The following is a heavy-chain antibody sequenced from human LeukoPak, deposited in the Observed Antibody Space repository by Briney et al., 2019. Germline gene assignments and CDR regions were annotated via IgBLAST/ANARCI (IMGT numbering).Heavy chain of an antibody. J-gene: IGHJ4*02. CDR1: GGSFSGYY. Sequence: SETLSLTCAVYGGSFSGYYWSWIRQPPGKGLEWIGEINHSGSTNYNPSLKSRVTISVDTSKNQFSLKLSSVTAADTAVYYCARVGYYDSSGFSYFDYWGQGTLVTVSS. V-gene: IGHV4-34*01. CDR2: INHSGST. CDR3: ARVGYYDSSGFSYFDY. D-gene: IGHD3-22*01.